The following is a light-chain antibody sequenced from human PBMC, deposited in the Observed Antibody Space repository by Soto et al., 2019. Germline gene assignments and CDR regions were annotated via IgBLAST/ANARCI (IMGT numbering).Light chain of an antibody. Sequence: DIQMTQSPSSLSASVGDRVTISCRAAQSISTYLNWYQQKPGTAPRLLIYSASSVKTGVPPRFSGSGSGRDFTLTISSLRPEDIATYFCQQNYTSTPWTFGQGTTV. CDR1: QSISTY. CDR3: QQNYTSTPWT. CDR2: SAS. V-gene: IGKV1-39*01. J-gene: IGKJ1*01.